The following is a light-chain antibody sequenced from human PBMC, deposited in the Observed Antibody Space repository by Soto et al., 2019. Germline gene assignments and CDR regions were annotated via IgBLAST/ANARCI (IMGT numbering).Light chain of an antibody. Sequence: IVMTQSPATLSVSPGERATLSCRASQSVNIYLAWYQQKPGQAPRLLIFGATYRATGIPARFSGSGSGTEFNLTISSLQSEDFAVYFCQQYDDWLRLTFGGGTKVDI. V-gene: IGKV3D-15*01. CDR2: GAT. J-gene: IGKJ4*01. CDR3: QQYDDWLRLT. CDR1: QSVNIY.